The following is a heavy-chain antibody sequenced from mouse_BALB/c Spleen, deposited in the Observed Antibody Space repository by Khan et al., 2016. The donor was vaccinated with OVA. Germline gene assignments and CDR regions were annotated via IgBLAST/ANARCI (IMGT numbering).Heavy chain of an antibody. Sequence: VQLQESGPGLVQPSQSLSITCTVSGFSLTTYGVHWVRQSPGKGLEWLGLIWSGGNTDYNAAFISRLSITKDNSKSQVFFTMNSLQADDPAMYYCARNSYMYDFTYWGQGTLVTVSA. CDR3: ARNSYMYDFTY. CDR2: IWSGGNT. J-gene: IGHJ3*01. V-gene: IGHV2-2*01. CDR1: GFSLTTYG. D-gene: IGHD2-14*01.